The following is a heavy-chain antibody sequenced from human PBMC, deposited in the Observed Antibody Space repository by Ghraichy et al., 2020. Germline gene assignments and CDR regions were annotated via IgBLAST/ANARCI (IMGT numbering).Heavy chain of an antibody. J-gene: IGHJ4*02. D-gene: IGHD2-21*01. CDR3: ANFVGSDPTGRFDN. CDR2: ISYDGSNK. V-gene: IGHV3-30*18. Sequence: GGSLRLSCAASGFTFSSYGMHWVRQAPGKGLEWVAVISYDGSNKYYADSVKGRFTISRDYSKNTLYLQMNILRAEDTAVYYCANFVGSDPTGRFDNWGQGTRVTVSS. CDR1: GFTFSSYG.